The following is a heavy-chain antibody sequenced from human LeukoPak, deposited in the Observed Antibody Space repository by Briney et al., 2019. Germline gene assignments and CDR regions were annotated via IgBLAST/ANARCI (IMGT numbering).Heavy chain of an antibody. CDR3: ATHYYDSSGYYDSDY. J-gene: IGHJ4*02. CDR1: GYSFTSYW. CDR2: IYPGDSDT. D-gene: IGHD3-22*01. V-gene: IGHV5-51*01. Sequence: PGESLVISCKGSGYSFTSYWIGWVREMPGKGLEWMGIIYPGDSDTRYSPSLQGQVTISADKSISTAYLQWSSLKASDTAMYYCATHYYDSSGYYDSDYGGQASSATVSS.